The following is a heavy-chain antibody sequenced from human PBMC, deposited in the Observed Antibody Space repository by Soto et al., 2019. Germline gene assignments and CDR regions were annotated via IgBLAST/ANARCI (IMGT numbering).Heavy chain of an antibody. CDR1: GGSSSSYY. CDR3: ARVPAY. D-gene: IGHD2-2*01. CDR2: ICYSGST. Sequence: SETLSLTCTVSGGSSSSYYWSWIRQPPGKGLEWIGYICYSGSTYYNPSLKSRVTISIDRSKNQFSLKLSSVTAADTAVYYCARVPAYWGQGILVTVSS. J-gene: IGHJ4*02. V-gene: IGHV4-59*12.